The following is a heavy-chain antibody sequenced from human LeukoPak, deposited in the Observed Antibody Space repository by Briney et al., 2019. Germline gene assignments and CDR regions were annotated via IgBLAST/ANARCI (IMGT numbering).Heavy chain of an antibody. J-gene: IGHJ4*02. D-gene: IGHD3-3*01. CDR2: IKLDGSEK. CDR1: GFTFGKYW. V-gene: IGHV3-7*03. CDR3: ARDQYDTWSRRGNFDS. Sequence: GGSLRLSCVASGFTFGKYWMSWVRQAPGKGLEWEANIKLDGSEKNYVDSVKGRFTISRDNTKNSLYLQMNSLRVEDTAVFYCARDQYDTWSRRGNFDSWGQGTLVIVSS.